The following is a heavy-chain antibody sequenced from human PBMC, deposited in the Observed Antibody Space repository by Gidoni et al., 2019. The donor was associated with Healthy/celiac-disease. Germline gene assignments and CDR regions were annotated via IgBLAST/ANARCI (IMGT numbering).Heavy chain of an antibody. Sequence: QVQLQQWGAGLLKPSETLSLTCAVYGGSFSGYYWSWIRQPPGKGLAWIGEINHSGSTNYNPSLKSRVTISVDTSKNQFSLKLSSVTAADTAVYYCARDFLYSSSWYDYWGQGTLVTVSS. J-gene: IGHJ4*02. V-gene: IGHV4-34*01. CDR2: INHSGST. CDR1: GGSFSGYY. D-gene: IGHD6-13*01. CDR3: ARDFLYSSSWYDY.